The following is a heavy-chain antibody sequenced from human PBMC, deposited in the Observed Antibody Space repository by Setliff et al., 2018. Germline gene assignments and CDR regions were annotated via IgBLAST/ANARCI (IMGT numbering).Heavy chain of an antibody. Sequence: SETLSLTCAVFDGSFSDYYWSWFRQPPGKGLEWIGEINHYGSTKYKSSLRSRVTISVDTSKNQFSLKLNSVTAADTAVYYCAKEIQPRRGPVYDSSGLAFDYWGQGTLVTVSS. CDR2: INHYGST. J-gene: IGHJ4*01. CDR1: DGSFSDYY. CDR3: AKEIQPRRGPVYDSSGLAFDY. V-gene: IGHV4-34*01. D-gene: IGHD3-22*01.